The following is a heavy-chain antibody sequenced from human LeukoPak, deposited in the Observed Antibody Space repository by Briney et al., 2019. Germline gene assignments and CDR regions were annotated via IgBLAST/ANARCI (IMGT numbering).Heavy chain of an antibody. CDR3: AKDFPFEPYGSGSPSVAY. CDR2: ISGSGGST. V-gene: IGHV3-23*01. Sequence: GGSLRLSCAAPGFTFSSYAMSWVRQAPGKGLEWVSAISGSGGSTYYADSVKGRFTISRDNSKNTLYLQMNSLRAEDTAVYYCAKDFPFEPYGSGSPSVAYWGQGTLVTVSS. J-gene: IGHJ4*02. D-gene: IGHD3-10*01. CDR1: GFTFSSYA.